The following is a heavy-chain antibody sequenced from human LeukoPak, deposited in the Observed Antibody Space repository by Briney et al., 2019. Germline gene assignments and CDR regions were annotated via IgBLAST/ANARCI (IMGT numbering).Heavy chain of an antibody. D-gene: IGHD2-2*01. V-gene: IGHV4-31*03. CDR2: IYYSGST. CDR1: GGSISSGGYY. J-gene: IGHJ4*02. CDR3: ASGASYCSSTSCYLRGYSNYYFDY. Sequence: SETLSLTFTVSGGSISSGGYYWSWIRQHPGKGLEWIGYIYYSGSTYYNPSLKSRLTISVDTSKNQFSLKLSSVTAADTAVYYCASGASYCSSTSCYLRGYSNYYFDYWGQGTLVTVSS.